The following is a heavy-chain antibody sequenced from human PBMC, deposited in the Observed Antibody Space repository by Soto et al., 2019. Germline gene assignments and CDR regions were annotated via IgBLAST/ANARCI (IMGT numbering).Heavy chain of an antibody. CDR1: GFTFDDYA. CDR2: ISWNSGSI. D-gene: IGHD3-10*01. J-gene: IGHJ4*02. V-gene: IGHV3-9*01. Sequence: GGSLRLSCAASGFTFDDYAMHWVRQAPGKGLEWVSGISWNSGSIGYAESVKGRFTISRDNAKNSLYLQMNSLRAEDTALYYCAKGGDYYGSGSYLSYFDYWGQGTLVTVSS. CDR3: AKGGDYYGSGSYLSYFDY.